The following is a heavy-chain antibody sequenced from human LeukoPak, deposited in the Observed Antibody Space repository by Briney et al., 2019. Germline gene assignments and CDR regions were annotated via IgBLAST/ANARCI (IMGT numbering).Heavy chain of an antibody. CDR2: INWNSDSI. Sequence: GGSLRLSCAVSGFTFDDYAMHWVRQVPGKGLEWVSGINWNSDSIGYADSVKGRFTTSRDNAKNSLYLQMNSLRAEDTAVYYCARHPTVTYYYYYYYMDVWGKGTTVTVSS. V-gene: IGHV3-9*01. CDR1: GFTFDDYA. J-gene: IGHJ6*03. CDR3: ARHPTVTYYYYYYYMDV. D-gene: IGHD4-17*01.